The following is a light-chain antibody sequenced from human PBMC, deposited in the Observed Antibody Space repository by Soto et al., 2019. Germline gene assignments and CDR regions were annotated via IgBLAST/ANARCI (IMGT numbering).Light chain of an antibody. V-gene: IGKV3-20*01. J-gene: IGKJ1*01. CDR2: GAS. CDR1: QSVSSSY. CDR3: QQYGSSPPGWT. Sequence: ESVLTQSPGTLSLSPGERATLSCRASQSVSSSYLAWYQQKPGQAPRLLIYGASSRATGIPDRFSGSGSGTDFTLTISRLEPEDFAVYYCQQYGSSPPGWTFGQGTKVEIK.